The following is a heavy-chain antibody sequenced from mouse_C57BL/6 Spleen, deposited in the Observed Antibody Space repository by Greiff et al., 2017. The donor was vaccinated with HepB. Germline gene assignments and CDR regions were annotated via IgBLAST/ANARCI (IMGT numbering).Heavy chain of an antibody. CDR2: ISSGSSTI. D-gene: IGHD2-5*01. CDR1: GFTFSDYG. Sequence: EVQVVESGGGLVKPGGSLKLSCAASGFTFSDYGMHWVRQAPEKGLEWVAYISSGSSTIYYADTVKGRFTISRDNAKNTLFLQMTSLRSEDTAMYYCAKEGSNYLPWFAYWGQGTLVTVSA. V-gene: IGHV5-17*01. CDR3: AKEGSNYLPWFAY. J-gene: IGHJ3*01.